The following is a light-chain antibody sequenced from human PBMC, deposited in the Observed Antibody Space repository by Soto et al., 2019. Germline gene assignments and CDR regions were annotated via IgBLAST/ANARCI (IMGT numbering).Light chain of an antibody. CDR3: QQYNDWPLT. CDR1: QSVSRH. CDR2: DTS. J-gene: IGKJ4*01. Sequence: DIVMTQSPATLSVSPGERATLSCRASQSVSRHLAWYQQKPGQAPRLLIHDTSNRATGIPARFSGSGSGTEFSLNIRSLQSEDLEVYLCQQYNDWPLTFGGGTKVDIK. V-gene: IGKV3-15*01.